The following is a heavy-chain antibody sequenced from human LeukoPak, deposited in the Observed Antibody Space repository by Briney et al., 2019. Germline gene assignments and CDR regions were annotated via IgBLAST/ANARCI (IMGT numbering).Heavy chain of an antibody. J-gene: IGHJ4*02. D-gene: IGHD2-2*01. CDR3: AKDKKDIVVVPAAY. Sequence: GGSLRLSCAASGFTFSSYGMHWVRQAPGKGLEWVAFIRYDGSNKYYADSVKGRFTISRDNSKNTLYLQMNSLRAEDTAVYYCAKDKKDIVVVPAAYWGQGTLVTVSS. CDR1: GFTFSSYG. CDR2: IRYDGSNK. V-gene: IGHV3-30*02.